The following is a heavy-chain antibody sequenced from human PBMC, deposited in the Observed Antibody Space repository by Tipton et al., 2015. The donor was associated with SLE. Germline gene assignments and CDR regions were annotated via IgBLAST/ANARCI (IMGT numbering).Heavy chain of an antibody. Sequence: TLSLTCTVSGDSISRHYWTWIRQPPGKGLEWIGYVYDTGNTHYDPSLKSRSTISIDTSKNQFSLKLSSVTAADTALYYCARGHSGSYYFDYWGQGTPVTVSS. CDR3: ARGHSGSYYFDY. V-gene: IGHV4-59*11. CDR2: VYDTGNT. J-gene: IGHJ4*02. D-gene: IGHD1-26*01. CDR1: GDSISRHY.